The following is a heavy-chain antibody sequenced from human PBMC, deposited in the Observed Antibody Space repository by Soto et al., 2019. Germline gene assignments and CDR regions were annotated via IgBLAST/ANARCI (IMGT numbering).Heavy chain of an antibody. CDR2: IYHSGST. J-gene: IGHJ3*01. Sequence: SETLSLTCTVSGGSISSSSYYWGWFRQPPGKGLEWIGRIYHSGSTNYNPSLESRVRMSVDTSRNQFSLKLTSVSAADTAVYYCARRYGSAFDFWGQGTMVTVSS. V-gene: IGHV4-39*07. CDR3: ARRYGSAFDF. CDR1: GGSISSSSYY. D-gene: IGHD3-10*01.